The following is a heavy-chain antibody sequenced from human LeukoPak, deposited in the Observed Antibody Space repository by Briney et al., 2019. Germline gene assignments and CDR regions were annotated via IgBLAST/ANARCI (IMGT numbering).Heavy chain of an antibody. V-gene: IGHV3-7*01. D-gene: IGHD3-22*01. CDR1: GFTLYRQW. CDR3: AVKKYYYYSGDYGWFDP. J-gene: IGHJ5*02. CDR2: IKQDGSEQ. Sequence: RGSLRLSCAASGFTLYRQWMSWVRPAPGRGPGWVASIKQDGSEQKCVGSVTGRFTIPRHQARNSLYPQVDSLRAKDTAVYYCAVKKYYYYSGDYGWFDPWGQGNLVTVSS.